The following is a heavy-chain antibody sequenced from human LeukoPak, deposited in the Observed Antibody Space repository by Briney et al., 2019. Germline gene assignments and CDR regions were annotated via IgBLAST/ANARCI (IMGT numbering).Heavy chain of an antibody. CDR3: ARDCGGGAPCFDY. CDR1: GFSFNNYW. CDR2: IKPDGGEK. D-gene: IGHD3-16*01. V-gene: IGHV3-7*03. Sequence: PGGSLRLSCAASGFSFNNYWMSWVRQAPGKGLEWVANIKPDGGEKYIVDSGKGRFTISRDNAKNSLDLQMHSLRAEDTALYYCARDCGGGAPCFDYCGQGTLVTVSS. J-gene: IGHJ4*02.